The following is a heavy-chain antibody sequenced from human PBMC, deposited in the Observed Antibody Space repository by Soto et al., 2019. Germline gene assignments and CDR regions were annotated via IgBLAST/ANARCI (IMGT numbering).Heavy chain of an antibody. CDR3: AREGSDCSGGSCYGFGY. Sequence: PSQTLSLTCAISGDSVSSNSAAWNWIRQSPSRGLEWLGRTYYRSKWYNDYAVSVKSRITINPDTSKNQFSLQLNSVTPEDTAVYYCAREGSDCSGGSCYGFGYWGQGTLVTVSS. J-gene: IGHJ4*02. CDR1: GDSVSSNSAA. CDR2: TYYRSKWYN. V-gene: IGHV6-1*01. D-gene: IGHD2-15*01.